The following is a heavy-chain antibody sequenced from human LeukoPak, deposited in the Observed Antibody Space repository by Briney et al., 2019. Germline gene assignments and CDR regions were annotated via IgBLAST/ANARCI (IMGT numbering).Heavy chain of an antibody. V-gene: IGHV3-74*01. J-gene: IGHJ6*02. Sequence: GGSLRLFCAASGFTFSSHWMHWVRQAPGKGLVWVSRINSDGSSISYADSVKGRFTISRDNAKNTLYLQMNSLRAEDTAVYYCARALYSSSSGGGDYYYYYGMDVWGQGTTVTVSS. CDR3: ARALYSSSSGGGDYYYYYGMDV. CDR1: GFTFSSHW. D-gene: IGHD6-6*01. CDR2: INSDGSSI.